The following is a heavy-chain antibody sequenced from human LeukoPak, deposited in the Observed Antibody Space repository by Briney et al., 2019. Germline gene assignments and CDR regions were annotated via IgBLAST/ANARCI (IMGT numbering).Heavy chain of an antibody. D-gene: IGHD5-18*01. CDR3: VKGFDTAMAYFDY. J-gene: IGHJ4*02. V-gene: IGHV3-64D*09. Sequence: GGSLRLSCSASGFTFSSYAMHWVRHAPGKGVEYVSSISSNGGRTYYADSVKGRFTISRDNSKNTLYLQMSSLRAEDTAVYYCVKGFDTAMAYFDYWGQGTLVTVSS. CDR1: GFTFSSYA. CDR2: ISSNGGRT.